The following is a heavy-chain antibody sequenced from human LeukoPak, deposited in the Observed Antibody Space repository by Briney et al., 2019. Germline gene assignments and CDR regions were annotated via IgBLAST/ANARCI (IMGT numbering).Heavy chain of an antibody. CDR2: ISPSGTTI. V-gene: IGHV3-48*03. J-gene: IGHJ4*02. Sequence: GTLSLSCAASGFTFSTYEMNWVRQAPGKVLEWVPYISPSGTTIYHAESVKGRFTISRDNATNSVYLQMNSLRAEDTAVYYCARNTFVTVYFDYWGQGILVTVSS. CDR3: ARNTFVTVYFDY. CDR1: GFTFSTYE. D-gene: IGHD2/OR15-2a*01.